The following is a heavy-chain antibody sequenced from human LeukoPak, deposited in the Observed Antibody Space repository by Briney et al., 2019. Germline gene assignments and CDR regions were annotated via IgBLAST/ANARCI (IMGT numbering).Heavy chain of an antibody. CDR1: GFTFSSYA. V-gene: IGHV3-23*01. J-gene: IGHJ4*02. CDR3: AKDTGYSYGYKVFDY. D-gene: IGHD5-18*01. CDR2: ISGSGGST. Sequence: GGSLRLSCAASGFTFSSYAMSWVRQAPGKGLEWVSAISGSGGSTYYADSVKGRFTISRDNSKNTLYLQMNSLRAEDTAVHYCAKDTGYSYGYKVFDYWGQGTLVTVSS.